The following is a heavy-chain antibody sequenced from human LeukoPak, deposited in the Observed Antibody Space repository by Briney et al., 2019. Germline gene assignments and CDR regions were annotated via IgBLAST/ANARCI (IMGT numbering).Heavy chain of an antibody. D-gene: IGHD3-22*01. Sequence: GGSLRLSCAASGFTVSSNYMSWVRQAPGKGLEWVSVIYSGGSTYYADSVKGRFTISRDNSKNTLYLQMNSLRAEDTAVYYCARDGVYYDSSGYYTRAFDYWGQGTLVTVSS. CDR3: ARDGVYYDSSGYYTRAFDY. J-gene: IGHJ4*02. CDR2: IYSGGST. CDR1: GFTVSSNY. V-gene: IGHV3-53*01.